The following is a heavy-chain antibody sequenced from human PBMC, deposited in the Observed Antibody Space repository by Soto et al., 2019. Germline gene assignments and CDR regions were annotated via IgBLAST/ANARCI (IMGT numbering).Heavy chain of an antibody. V-gene: IGHV3-30-3*01. CDR1: GFTFSYFA. CDR2: ISYDGSNK. CDR3: ARDQVRPNYDFWSGVQYYQYGMDV. D-gene: IGHD3-3*01. J-gene: IGHJ6*02. Sequence: QVQLVESGGGEVQPGRSLRLSCAASGFTFSYFALHWVRQAPGKGLEWVAVISYDGSNKYYADSVKGRFTISRDNSKNPLYLQMNSPRAEDTAVYYCARDQVRPNYDFWSGVQYYQYGMDVWGQGTTVTVSS.